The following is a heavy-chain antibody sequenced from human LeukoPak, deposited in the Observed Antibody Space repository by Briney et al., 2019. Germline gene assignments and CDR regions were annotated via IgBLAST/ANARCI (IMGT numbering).Heavy chain of an antibody. D-gene: IGHD1-26*01. Sequence: GEYLKISCQGSGYSFTSYWIRWVRQMPGKGLEWMGIIYPGDSDTRYSPSFQGQVTISADKSISTAYLQWSSLKASDTAMYYCARQLLKWEPPDYWGQGTLVTVSS. V-gene: IGHV5-51*01. CDR3: ARQLLKWEPPDY. J-gene: IGHJ4*02. CDR2: IYPGDSDT. CDR1: GYSFTSYW.